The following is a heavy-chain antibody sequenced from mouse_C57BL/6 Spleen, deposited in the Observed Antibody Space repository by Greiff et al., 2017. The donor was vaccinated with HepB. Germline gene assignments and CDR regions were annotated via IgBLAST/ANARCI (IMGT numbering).Heavy chain of an antibody. CDR1: GFNIKDYY. V-gene: IGHV14-1*01. CDR2: IDPEDGDT. CDR3: TGDGYYVLFAY. J-gene: IGHJ3*01. Sequence: EVQLQESGAELVRPGASVKLSCTASGFNIKDYYMHWVKQRPAQGLEWIGRIDPEDGDTEYAPKFQGKATMAADTSSNTAYLQLSSLTSEDTAVYYCTGDGYYVLFAYWGQGTLVTVSA. D-gene: IGHD2-3*01.